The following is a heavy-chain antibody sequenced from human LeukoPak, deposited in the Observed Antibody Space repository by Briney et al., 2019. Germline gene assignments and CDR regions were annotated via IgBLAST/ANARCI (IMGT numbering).Heavy chain of an antibody. Sequence: ASVKVSCKASGYTFTGYYMHWVRQAPGQGLEWMGIINPSGGSTSYAQKFQGRVTMTRDTSTSTVYMELSSLRSEDTAVYYCARDPITIFGVVIIQYGMDVWGQGTTVTVSS. J-gene: IGHJ6*02. CDR3: ARDPITIFGVVIIQYGMDV. D-gene: IGHD3-3*01. V-gene: IGHV1-46*01. CDR2: INPSGGST. CDR1: GYTFTGYY.